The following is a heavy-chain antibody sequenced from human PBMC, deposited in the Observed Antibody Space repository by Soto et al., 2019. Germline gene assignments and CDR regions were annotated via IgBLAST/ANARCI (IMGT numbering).Heavy chain of an antibody. D-gene: IGHD4-17*01. J-gene: IGHJ6*02. V-gene: IGHV1-3*01. Sequence: ASVKVSCKASGYTFTSYAMHWVRQAPGQRLEWMGWINAGNGNTKYSQKFQGRVTITRDTSASTAYMELSSLRSEDTAVYYCARDAPQGDYEDYYGMDVWGQGTTVTVSS. CDR2: INAGNGNT. CDR3: ARDAPQGDYEDYYGMDV. CDR1: GYTFTSYA.